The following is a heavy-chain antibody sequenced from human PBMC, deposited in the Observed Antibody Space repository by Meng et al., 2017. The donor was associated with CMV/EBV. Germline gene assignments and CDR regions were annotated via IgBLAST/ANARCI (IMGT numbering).Heavy chain of an antibody. CDR3: ARGRRWPADPNWFDP. CDR2: IIPIFGTA. Sequence: GGSLRLSCKASGGTFSSYAISWVRQAPGQGLEWMGGIIPIFGTANYAQKFQGRVTITTDESTSTAYMELSSLRSGDTAVYYCARGRRWPADPNWFDPWGQGTLVTVSS. D-gene: IGHD2-2*01. CDR1: GGTFSSYA. V-gene: IGHV1-69*05. J-gene: IGHJ5*02.